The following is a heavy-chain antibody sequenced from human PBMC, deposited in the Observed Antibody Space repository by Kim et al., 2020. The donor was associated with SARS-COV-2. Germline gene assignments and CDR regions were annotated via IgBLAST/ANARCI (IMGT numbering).Heavy chain of an antibody. CDR3: ATSPSIAAASWLDP. CDR2: FDPEDGET. J-gene: IGHJ5*02. V-gene: IGHV1-24*01. Sequence: ASVKVSCKVSGYTLTELSMHWVRQAPGKGLEWMGGFDPEDGETIYAQKFQGRVTMTEDTSTDTAYMELSSLRSEDTAVYYCATSPSIAAASWLDPWGQGTLVTVSS. CDR1: GYTLTELS. D-gene: IGHD6-13*01.